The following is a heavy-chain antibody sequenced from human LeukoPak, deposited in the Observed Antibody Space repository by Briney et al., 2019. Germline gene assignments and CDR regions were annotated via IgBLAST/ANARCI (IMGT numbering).Heavy chain of an antibody. D-gene: IGHD3-22*01. Sequence: SETLSLTCNVSGVSISSYYWSWIRQPAGKGLEWIGRIYTSGSTNYNPSLKSRVTISVDTSKNQFSLKLSSVTAADTAVYYCARVADYYESSGYYDYWGQGTLVTVSS. CDR1: GVSISSYY. J-gene: IGHJ4*02. CDR2: IYTSGST. V-gene: IGHV4-4*07. CDR3: ARVADYYESSGYYDY.